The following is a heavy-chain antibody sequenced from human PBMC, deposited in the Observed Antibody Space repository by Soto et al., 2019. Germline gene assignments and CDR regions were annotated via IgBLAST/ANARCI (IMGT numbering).Heavy chain of an antibody. Sequence: EAQLLETGGGLVQPGGSLRLSCAASGFIFSTCAMNWVRQAPGEGLEWVSAISSSGDTTFYAESVRGRFTISRDNSVNTLYLQMSSLSTEYTAVYYCAHPRGYGVFDAVDIWGQGTMVTVSS. CDR2: ISSSGDTT. J-gene: IGHJ3*02. D-gene: IGHD4-17*01. CDR1: GFIFSTCA. V-gene: IGHV3-23*01. CDR3: AHPRGYGVFDAVDI.